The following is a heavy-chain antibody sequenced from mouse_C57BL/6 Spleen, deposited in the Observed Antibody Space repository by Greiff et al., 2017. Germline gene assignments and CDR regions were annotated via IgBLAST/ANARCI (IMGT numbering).Heavy chain of an antibody. CDR2: INPNNGGT. J-gene: IGHJ2*01. CDR1: GYTFTDYY. CDR3: AREYYDYGGYFDY. V-gene: IGHV1-26*01. Sequence: VQLKQSGPELVKPGASVKISCKASGYTFTDYYMNWVKQSNGKSLEWIGDINPNNGGTSYNQKFKGKATLTVDKSSSTAYMELRSLTSEDSAVYYCAREYYDYGGYFDYWGQGTTLTVSS. D-gene: IGHD2-4*01.